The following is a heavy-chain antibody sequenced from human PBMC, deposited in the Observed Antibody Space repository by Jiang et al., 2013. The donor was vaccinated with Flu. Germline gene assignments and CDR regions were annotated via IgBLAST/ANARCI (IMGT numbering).Heavy chain of an antibody. CDR3: ALQPIFGVDG. J-gene: IGHJ6*02. V-gene: IGHV3-48*01. CDR1: GFRFSYYG. Sequence: VQLLESGGGVVQPGRSLRLSCAASGFRFSYYGMHWVRQAPGKGLEWVSYISSSSTTIFYADSVKGRFTISRDNARNSLHLQMNSLRAEDTAVYYCALQPIFGVDGWGQGTTVTV. CDR2: ISSSSTTI. D-gene: IGHD4-11*01.